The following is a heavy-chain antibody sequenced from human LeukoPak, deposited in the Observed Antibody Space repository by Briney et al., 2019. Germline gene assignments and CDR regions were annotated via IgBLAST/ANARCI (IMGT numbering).Heavy chain of an antibody. Sequence: PGGSLRLSCAASGFTFSSHWMHWVRQAPGKGLEWVGRIKSKTDGGTTDYAAPVKGRFTISRDDSKNTLYLQMNSLKTEDTAVYYCTTTKLLWFGESVDYWGQGTLVTVSS. V-gene: IGHV3-15*01. CDR1: GFTFSSHW. CDR2: IKSKTDGGTT. D-gene: IGHD3-10*01. J-gene: IGHJ4*02. CDR3: TTTKLLWFGESVDY.